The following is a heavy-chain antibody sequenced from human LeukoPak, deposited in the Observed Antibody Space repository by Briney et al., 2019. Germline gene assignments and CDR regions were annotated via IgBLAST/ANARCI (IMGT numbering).Heavy chain of an antibody. D-gene: IGHD6-13*01. Sequence: PGGSLRLSYAASGFTFSSYSMNWVRQAPGRGLEWVSSISSSSSYIYYADSVKGRFTISRDNAKNSLYLQMNSLRAEDTAVYYCAREGDSSSVGWFDPWGQGTLVTVSS. CDR1: GFTFSSYS. CDR2: ISSSSSYI. J-gene: IGHJ5*02. CDR3: AREGDSSSVGWFDP. V-gene: IGHV3-21*01.